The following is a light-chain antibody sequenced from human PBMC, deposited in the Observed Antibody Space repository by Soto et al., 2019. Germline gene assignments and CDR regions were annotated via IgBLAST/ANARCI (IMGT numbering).Light chain of an antibody. CDR2: GNS. Sequence: QSVLTQPPSVSEAPGQRVTISCTGSSSNIGAPYDVHWYQHLPGTAPKLLIYGNSNRPSGVPDRCSGSKSCTSASLAITGLQAEDEADFYCQSYDRSLSAVVFGGGTNVTVL. J-gene: IGLJ2*01. CDR3: QSYDRSLSAVV. V-gene: IGLV1-40*01. CDR1: SSNIGAPYD.